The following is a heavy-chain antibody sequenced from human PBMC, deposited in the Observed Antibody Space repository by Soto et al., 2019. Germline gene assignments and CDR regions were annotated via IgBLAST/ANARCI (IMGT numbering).Heavy chain of an antibody. CDR2: IYSGGST. D-gene: IGHD5-18*01. CDR3: ARDRGYSYGLYYYYYMDV. CDR1: GFTVSSNY. J-gene: IGHJ6*03. Sequence: GGSLRLSCAASGFTVSSNYMSWVRQAPGKGLEWVSVIYSGGSTYYADSVKGRFTISRHNSKNTLYLQMNSLRAEDTAVYYCARDRGYSYGLYYYYYMDVWGKGTTVTVSS. V-gene: IGHV3-53*04.